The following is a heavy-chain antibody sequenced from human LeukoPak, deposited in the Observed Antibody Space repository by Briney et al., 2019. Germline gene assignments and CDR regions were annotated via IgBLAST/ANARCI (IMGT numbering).Heavy chain of an antibody. CDR3: AKESGDYDSSGYGAFDI. CDR2: ISYDGSNK. Sequence: PGRSLRLSCAASGFTFSSYGMHWVRQAPGKGLEWVAVISYDGSNKYYADSEKGRFTISRDNSKNTLYLQMNSLRAEDTAVYYCAKESGDYDSSGYGAFDIWGQGTMVTVSS. V-gene: IGHV3-30*18. D-gene: IGHD3-22*01. J-gene: IGHJ3*02. CDR1: GFTFSSYG.